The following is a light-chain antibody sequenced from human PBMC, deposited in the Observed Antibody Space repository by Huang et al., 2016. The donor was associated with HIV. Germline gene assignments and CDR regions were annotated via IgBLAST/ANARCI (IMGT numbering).Light chain of an antibody. CDR2: AAS. J-gene: IGKJ1*01. CDR1: QDIKNY. CDR3: QKYDSVPRT. V-gene: IGKV1-27*01. Sequence: DIQMTQYPSSLSASVGDRVTITCRASQDIKNYLAWYQQKAGQVPKLLIYAASSLHSGVPSRFSGSGSGTDFTLSITSLQPEDVAIYYCQKYDSVPRTFGQGTKVDIK.